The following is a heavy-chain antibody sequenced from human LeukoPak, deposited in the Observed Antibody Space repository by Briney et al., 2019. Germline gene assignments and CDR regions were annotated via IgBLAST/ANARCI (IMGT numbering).Heavy chain of an antibody. CDR1: GVTSSSYA. CDR2: ISGSGGST. CDR3: AKSYRTVGPEGSDI. Sequence: GGSLRLSCAASGVTSSSYAMSWVRQAPGKGLEWGSAISGSGGSTYYADSVKGRFTISRDNSKNTLYLQMNSLRAEDTAVYYCAKSYRTVGPEGSDIWGQGTMVTVSS. D-gene: IGHD4-23*01. V-gene: IGHV3-23*01. J-gene: IGHJ3*02.